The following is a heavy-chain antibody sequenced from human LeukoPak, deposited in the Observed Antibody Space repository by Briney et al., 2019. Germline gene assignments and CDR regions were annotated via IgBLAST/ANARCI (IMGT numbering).Heavy chain of an antibody. Sequence: GGSLRLSCAASGFTFSSYAMSWVRQAPGKGLEWVSAISGSGGSTYYADSVKGRFTISRDNSKNTLYLQMDSLRAEDTAVYYCAKEPNRGGVVVITPTFDYWGQGTLVTVSS. CDR2: ISGSGGST. D-gene: IGHD3-22*01. CDR1: GFTFSSYA. V-gene: IGHV3-23*01. CDR3: AKEPNRGGVVVITPTFDY. J-gene: IGHJ4*02.